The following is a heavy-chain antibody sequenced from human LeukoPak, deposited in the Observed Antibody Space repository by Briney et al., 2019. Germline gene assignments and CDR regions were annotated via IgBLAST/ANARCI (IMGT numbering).Heavy chain of an antibody. D-gene: IGHD2-2*01. CDR3: ARGIVVVPPSPYYFDY. V-gene: IGHV3-53*01. CDR1: GFTVSSNY. J-gene: IGHJ4*02. CDR2: IYSGGST. Sequence: GGSLRLSCAASGFTVSSNYMTWVRQAPGKGLEWVSVIYSGGSTYYADSVKGRFTISRDDSKNTLYLQMNSLRAEDTAVYYCARGIVVVPPSPYYFDYWGQGTLVTVSS.